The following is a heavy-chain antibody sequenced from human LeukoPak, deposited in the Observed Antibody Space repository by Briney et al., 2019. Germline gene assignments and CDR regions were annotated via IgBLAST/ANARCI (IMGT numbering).Heavy chain of an antibody. D-gene: IGHD3-3*02. Sequence: ASVKVSCKASGYTSTSPDINWVRQASGRGLEWLGWMNPRDNTGYAQKFQGRVTLTRDKSINTAYMELSSLRSEDTAVYYCARYTQHYGFDIWGQGTMVTVSA. CDR3: ARYTQHYGFDI. V-gene: IGHV1-8*01. CDR2: MNPRDNT. CDR1: GYTSTSPD. J-gene: IGHJ3*02.